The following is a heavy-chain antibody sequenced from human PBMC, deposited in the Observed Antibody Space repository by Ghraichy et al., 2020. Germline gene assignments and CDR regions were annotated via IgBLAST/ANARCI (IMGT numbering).Heavy chain of an antibody. J-gene: IGHJ4*02. CDR3: AKPRDGGPEAESYFDS. Sequence: GGSLRLSCAASGFIFSDYNMTWIRQAPGKGLEWLSYISDSGTNTKYADSVKGRFTISRDNAKNSLYLQMNNLRGDDTAVYFCAKPRDGGPEAESYFDSWGPGTLVTVSA. D-gene: IGHD1-14*01. CDR1: GFIFSDYN. CDR2: ISDSGTNT. V-gene: IGHV3-11*03.